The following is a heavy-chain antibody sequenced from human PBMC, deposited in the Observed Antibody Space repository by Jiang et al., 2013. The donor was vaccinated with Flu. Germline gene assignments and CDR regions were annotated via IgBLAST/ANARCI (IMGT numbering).Heavy chain of an antibody. CDR3: ARVVRSSSWSRWFDP. J-gene: IGHJ5*02. D-gene: IGHD6-13*01. CDR2: INPNSGGT. CDR1: GYTFTGYY. Sequence: SGAEVKKPGASVKVSCKASGYTFTGYYMHWVRQAPGQGLEWMGWINPNSGGTNYAQKFQGRVTMTRDTSISTAYMELSRLRSDDTAVYYCARVVRSSSWSRWFDPWGQGTLVTVSS. V-gene: IGHV1-2*02.